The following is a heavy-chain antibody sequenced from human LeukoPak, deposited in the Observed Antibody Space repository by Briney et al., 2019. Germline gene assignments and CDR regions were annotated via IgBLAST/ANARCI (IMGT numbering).Heavy chain of an antibody. CDR2: IIPIFGTA. V-gene: IGHV1-69*13. Sequence: ASVKVSCKASGGTFSSYAISWVRQAPGQGLEWMGGIIPIFGTANYAQKFQGRVTITADESTSTAYMELSSLRSEDTAVYYCARESLPQYYFDYWGQGTLVTVSS. CDR1: GGTFSSYA. J-gene: IGHJ4*02. CDR3: ARESLPQYYFDY.